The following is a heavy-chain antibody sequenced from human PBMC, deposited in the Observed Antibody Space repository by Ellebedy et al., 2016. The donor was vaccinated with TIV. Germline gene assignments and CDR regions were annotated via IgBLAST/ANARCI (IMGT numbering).Heavy chain of an antibody. J-gene: IGHJ6*02. Sequence: GESLKISXAASGFTFNNYAMRWVRQAPGKGLEWVSSIGPTGGDTYYADSVRGRFTISRDDSKNTLYLQMESLRPEDTAIYYCARKSPYDMDVWGQGTTVTVSS. CDR3: ARKSPYDMDV. V-gene: IGHV3-23*01. CDR1: GFTFNNYA. CDR2: IGPTGGDT.